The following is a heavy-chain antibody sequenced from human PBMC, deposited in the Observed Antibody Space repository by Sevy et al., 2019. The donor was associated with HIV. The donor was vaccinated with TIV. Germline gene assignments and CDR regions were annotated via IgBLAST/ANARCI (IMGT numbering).Heavy chain of an antibody. CDR1: GFTFSSYA. CDR2: ISYDGSNK. V-gene: IGHV3-30-3*01. D-gene: IGHD6-13*01. J-gene: IGHJ4*02. Sequence: GGSLRLSCAASGFTFSSYAMHWVRQAPGKGLEWVAVISYDGSNKYYADSVKGRFTISRDNSKNTLYLQMNSLRAEDTSVYYCARSHLYSSRSLADYWGQGTLVTVSS. CDR3: ARSHLYSSRSLADY.